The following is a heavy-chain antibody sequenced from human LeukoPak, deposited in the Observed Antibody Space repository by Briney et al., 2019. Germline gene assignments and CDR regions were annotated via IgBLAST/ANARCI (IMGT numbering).Heavy chain of an antibody. D-gene: IGHD6-13*01. V-gene: IGHV3-43D*03. CDR3: AKDGWVAAAGTGYYYYYYMDV. J-gene: IGHJ6*03. Sequence: GGSLRLSCAASGFTFDDYAMHWVRQAPGKGLEWVSLISLDGGSTYYADSVKGRFTISRDNSKNSLYLQMNSLRAEDTALYYCAKDGWVAAAGTGYYYYYYMDVWGKGTTVTVSS. CDR1: GFTFDDYA. CDR2: ISLDGGST.